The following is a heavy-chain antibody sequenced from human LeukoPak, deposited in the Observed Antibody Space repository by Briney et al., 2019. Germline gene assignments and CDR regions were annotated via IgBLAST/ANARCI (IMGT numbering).Heavy chain of an antibody. CDR2: ISSSSYI. D-gene: IGHD6-13*01. V-gene: IGHV3-21*01. Sequence: GGSLRLSCAASGFTFSSYSMNWIRQAPGKGLEWVSSISSSSYIYYADSVKGRFTISRDNAKNSLYLQMNSLRAEDTAVYYCARVEYSSSWYYFDYWGQGTLVTVSS. CDR1: GFTFSSYS. CDR3: ARVEYSSSWYYFDY. J-gene: IGHJ4*02.